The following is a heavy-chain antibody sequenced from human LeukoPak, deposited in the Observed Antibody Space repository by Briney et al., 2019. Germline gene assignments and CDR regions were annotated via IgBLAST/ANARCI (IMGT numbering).Heavy chain of an antibody. D-gene: IGHD4-17*01. Sequence: GASVKVSCKASGYTFTSYGISWVRQAPGQGLEWMGWISAYNGNTNYAQKLQGRVTMTTDTSTSTAYMELRSLRSDDTAVYYCARLHDYGDYRASGGCDYWGQGTLVTVSS. CDR1: GYTFTSYG. V-gene: IGHV1-18*01. J-gene: IGHJ4*02. CDR3: ARLHDYGDYRASGGCDY. CDR2: ISAYNGNT.